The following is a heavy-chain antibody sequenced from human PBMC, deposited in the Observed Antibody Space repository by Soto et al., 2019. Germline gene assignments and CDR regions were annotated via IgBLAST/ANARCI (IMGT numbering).Heavy chain of an antibody. J-gene: IGHJ6*02. CDR3: ARDKNYYGMDV. Sequence: QVQLVESGGGVVQPGRSLRLSCAASGFTFSSYGMHWVRQAPGEGLEWVAVIWYDGSNKYYADSVKGRFTISRDNSKNTLYLQMNSLRAEDTAVYYCARDKNYYGMDVWGQGTTVTVSS. V-gene: IGHV3-33*01. CDR2: IWYDGSNK. CDR1: GFTFSSYG.